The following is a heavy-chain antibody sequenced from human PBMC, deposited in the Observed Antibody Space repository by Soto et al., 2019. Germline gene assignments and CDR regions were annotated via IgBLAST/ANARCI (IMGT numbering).Heavy chain of an antibody. CDR1: GFTVSSNY. CDR3: ARGIIVGAPYFDY. CDR2: IYSGGST. Sequence: PGGSLRLSCAASGFTVSSNYMSWVRQAPGKGLEWVSVIYSGGSTYYADSVKGRFTISRDNSKNTLYLQMNSLRAEDTAVYYCARGIIVGAPYFDYWGQGTLVTVSS. J-gene: IGHJ4*02. V-gene: IGHV3-53*01. D-gene: IGHD1-26*01.